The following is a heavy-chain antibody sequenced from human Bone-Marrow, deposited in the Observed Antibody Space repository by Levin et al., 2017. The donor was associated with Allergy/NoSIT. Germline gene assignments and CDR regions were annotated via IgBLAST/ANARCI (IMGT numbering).Heavy chain of an antibody. CDR2: IYHSGST. CDR1: GDSISSGVFY. V-gene: IGHV4-31*03. CDR3: ARAVDDCSVTSCFETWFDP. J-gene: IGHJ5*02. Sequence: SSETLSLTCIVSGDSISSGVFYWSWLRQRPEKGLEWIGYIYHSGSTYYNPSLESRVAISVDTSQNHFSLKLSSVTAADTAVYYCARAVDDCSVTSCFETWFDPWGQGTQVTVSS. D-gene: IGHD2-2*01.